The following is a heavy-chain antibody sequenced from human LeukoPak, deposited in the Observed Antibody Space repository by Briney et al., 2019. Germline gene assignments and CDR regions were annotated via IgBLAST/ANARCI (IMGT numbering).Heavy chain of an antibody. Sequence: PGGSLRLSCAASGFTFSSYGMHWVRQTPGKGLEWVALISFDGSIEYYVDSVKGRFTISRDNSKNTLFLQMNSLRPEDTAVYYCAKDSDIAVAGSDDALDVWGQGTMVTVS. CDR2: ISFDGSIE. D-gene: IGHD6-19*01. J-gene: IGHJ3*01. CDR1: GFTFSSYG. CDR3: AKDSDIAVAGSDDALDV. V-gene: IGHV3-30*18.